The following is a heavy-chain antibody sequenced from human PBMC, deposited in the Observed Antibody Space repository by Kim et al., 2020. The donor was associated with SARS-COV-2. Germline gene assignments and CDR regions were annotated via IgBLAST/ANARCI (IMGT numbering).Heavy chain of an antibody. CDR3: ARTLFIRAEYFQH. V-gene: IGHV3-23*03. J-gene: IGHJ1*01. D-gene: IGHD3-9*01. CDR2: LHGGGDPP. Sequence: GGSLRLSCAASGFTFTTYAMSWVRQAPGKGLEWVSVLHGGGDPPSSAGSVPGRFSIYLVLSPFSVYVVFTSVRACDTAVYYCARTLFIRAEYFQHWGQG. CDR1: GFTFTTYA.